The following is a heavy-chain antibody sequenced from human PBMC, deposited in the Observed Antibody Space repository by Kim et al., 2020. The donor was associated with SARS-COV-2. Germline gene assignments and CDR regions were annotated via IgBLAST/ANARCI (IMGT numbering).Heavy chain of an antibody. V-gene: IGHV3-23*01. CDR3: VRDLPYNYAY. Sequence: GGSLRLSCAASGFPFSSYAMSWVRQAPGKGLEWVSTISNRESGDYPHYANSVKGRFTISRDNSKSTLYLQMNSLRAEDTAVYYCVRDLPYNYAYWGQGTLVTVSS. J-gene: IGHJ4*02. D-gene: IGHD5-18*01. CDR2: ISNRESGDYP. CDR1: GFPFSSYA.